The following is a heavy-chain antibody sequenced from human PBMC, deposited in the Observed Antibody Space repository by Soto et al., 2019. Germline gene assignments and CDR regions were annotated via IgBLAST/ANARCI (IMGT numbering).Heavy chain of an antibody. V-gene: IGHV3-30*04. D-gene: IGHD6-19*01. CDR2: ISYDGSNQ. CDR1: GFSFSRHG. J-gene: IGHJ6*02. Sequence: QPGGSLRLSCAASGFSFSRHGMHWVRQAPGKGLEWVAVISYDGSNQDYADSVKGRFSISRDNSKNTVYLQMNSLRVGDSAVYYCARDRSSTYYYYGMDIWGQGTTVTVSS. CDR3: ARDRSSTYYYYGMDI.